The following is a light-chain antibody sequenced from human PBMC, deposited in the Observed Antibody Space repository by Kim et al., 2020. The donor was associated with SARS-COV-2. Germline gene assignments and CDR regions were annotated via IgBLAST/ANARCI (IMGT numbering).Light chain of an antibody. CDR2: AAS. CDR3: QKYNNAPWT. CDR1: QGINNY. Sequence: DIQMTQSPSSLSAYVGDRVTITCRASQGINNYLAWYQQRPGKVPKLLIYAASTLQSGVPSRFSGSGFGTDFTLTISSLQPEDGATYYCQKYNNAPWTFGRGTKVDIK. J-gene: IGKJ1*01. V-gene: IGKV1-27*01.